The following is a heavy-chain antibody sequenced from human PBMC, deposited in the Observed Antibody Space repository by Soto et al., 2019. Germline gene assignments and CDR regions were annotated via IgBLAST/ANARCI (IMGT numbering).Heavy chain of an antibody. CDR2: ISYSGST. D-gene: IGHD2-15*01. CDR3: ATMGTPATGLYFFDY. V-gene: IGHV4-30-4*01. J-gene: IGHJ4*02. CDR1: GGSISSGNYY. Sequence: SETLSLTCTVSGGSISSGNYYWSRIRQPPGKGLEWIGFISYSGSTYYSTSLKSRVTISVDTSKSQFSLNLSFVTAADTAVYYCATMGTPATGLYFFDYWGQGSLVTVSS.